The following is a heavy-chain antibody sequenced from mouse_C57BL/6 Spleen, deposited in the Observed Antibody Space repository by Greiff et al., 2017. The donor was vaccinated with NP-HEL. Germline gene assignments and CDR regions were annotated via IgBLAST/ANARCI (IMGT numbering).Heavy chain of an antibody. CDR1: GFTFSDYG. J-gene: IGHJ4*01. Sequence: EVQGVESGGGLVKPGGSLKLSCAASGFTFSDYGMHWVRQAPEKGLEWVAYISSCSSTIYYADTVKGRFTISRDNAKNTLFLQMTSLRYEDTAMYYCARQGYGSRNAMDYWGQGTSVTVSS. V-gene: IGHV5-17*01. D-gene: IGHD1-1*01. CDR3: ARQGYGSRNAMDY. CDR2: ISSCSSTI.